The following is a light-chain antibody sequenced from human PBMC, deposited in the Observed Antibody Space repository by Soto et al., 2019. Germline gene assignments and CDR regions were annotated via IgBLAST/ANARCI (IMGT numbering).Light chain of an antibody. Sequence: EIVLTQSPGTLSLSPGERATLSCRASQGVSSGYLAWYRHNPGQAPRLLIYDASNRATGIPARFSGSGSGTDFTLTISSLEPEDFAVYHCQQYSSSPRTFGQGTRLEIK. V-gene: IGKV3-20*01. CDR1: QGVSSGY. CDR2: DAS. CDR3: QQYSSSPRT. J-gene: IGKJ5*01.